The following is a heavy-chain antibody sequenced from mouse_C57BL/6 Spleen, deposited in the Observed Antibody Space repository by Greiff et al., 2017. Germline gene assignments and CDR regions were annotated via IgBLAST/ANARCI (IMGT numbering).Heavy chain of an antibody. J-gene: IGHJ4*01. V-gene: IGHV1-55*01. CDR3: AQGGSERGAMDY. Sequence: QVQLQQPGAELVKPGASVTMSCKASGYTFTSYWITWVKQRPGQGLEWIGDIYPGSGSTNYNEKFKSKATLTVDTSSSTAYMQLSSLTSEDSAVYYCAQGGSERGAMDYWGQGTSVTVSS. CDR1: GYTFTSYW. CDR2: IYPGSGST.